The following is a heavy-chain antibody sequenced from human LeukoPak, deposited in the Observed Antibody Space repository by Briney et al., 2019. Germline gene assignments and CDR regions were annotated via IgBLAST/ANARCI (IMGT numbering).Heavy chain of an antibody. V-gene: IGHV3-7*02. CDR3: ARGGVEGVTTGCSFDY. J-gene: IGHJ4*02. D-gene: IGHD4-17*01. CDR2: IKQDGSEK. Sequence: GGSLRLSCAPSGFTFSTYWMTWVRQAPGKGVEGVANIKQDGSEKNYVDSVKGRFTISRDNAKNSLYLQMNSLRDEDTAVYYCARGGVEGVTTGCSFDYWGQGTLVTVSS. CDR1: GFTFSTYW.